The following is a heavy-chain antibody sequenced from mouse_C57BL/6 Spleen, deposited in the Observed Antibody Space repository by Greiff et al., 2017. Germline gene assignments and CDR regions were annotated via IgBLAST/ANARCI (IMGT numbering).Heavy chain of an antibody. D-gene: IGHD2-2*01. CDR3: ARHGYGYDAWFAY. CDR2: ISSGGSYT. CDR1: GFTFSSYG. Sequence: EVMLVESGGDLVKPGGSLKLSCAASGFTFSSYGMSWVRQTPDKRLEWVATISSGGSYTYYPDSVKGRFTISRDNAKNTRYLQMSSLKSEDTAMYYCARHGYGYDAWFAYWGQGTLVTVSA. V-gene: IGHV5-6*02. J-gene: IGHJ3*01.